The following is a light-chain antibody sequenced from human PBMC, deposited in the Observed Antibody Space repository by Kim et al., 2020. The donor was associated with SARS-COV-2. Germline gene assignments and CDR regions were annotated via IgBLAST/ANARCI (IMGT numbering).Light chain of an antibody. V-gene: IGLV2-14*03. J-gene: IGLJ1*01. CDR2: AVS. Sequence: QSSTTACTGTRRALGSYNYVSWYQKHPGKAPKLMLYAVSDRPSGVSNRFSGSKSGNTASLTTSGLQAEDEADSYCSSYTRGSTNYVFGTGTKVTVL. CDR3: SSYTRGSTNYV. CDR1: RRALGSYNY.